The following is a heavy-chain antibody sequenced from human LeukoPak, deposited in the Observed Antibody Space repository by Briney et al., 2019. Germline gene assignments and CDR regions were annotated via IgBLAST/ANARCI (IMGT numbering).Heavy chain of an antibody. CDR3: ASYYGSFDY. CDR2: INHSGST. Sequence: SETLSLTCAVYGGSFSGYYWSWIRQPPGKGLEWIGEINHSGSTNYNPSLKSRFTISVDTSKNQFSLKLSSVTAADTAVYYCASYYGSFDYWGQGTLVTVSS. D-gene: IGHD3-10*01. V-gene: IGHV4-34*01. J-gene: IGHJ4*02. CDR1: GGSFSGYY.